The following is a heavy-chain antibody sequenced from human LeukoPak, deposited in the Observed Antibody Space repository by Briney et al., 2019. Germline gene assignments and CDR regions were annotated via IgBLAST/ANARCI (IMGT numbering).Heavy chain of an antibody. CDR2: MNPNSGNT. Sequence: ASVKVSCKASGYTFTTYDINWVRQATGQGLEWMGWMNPNSGNTGYAQKFQGRVTITRNTSISTAYMELSSLRSEDTAVYYCARGYYDILTGYYMGYYMDVWGKGTTVTISS. J-gene: IGHJ6*03. CDR3: ARGYYDILTGYYMGYYMDV. V-gene: IGHV1-8*03. CDR1: GYTFTTYD. D-gene: IGHD3-9*01.